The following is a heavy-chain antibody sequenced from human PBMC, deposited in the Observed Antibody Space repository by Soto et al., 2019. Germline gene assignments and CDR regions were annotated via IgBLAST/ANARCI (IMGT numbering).Heavy chain of an antibody. Sequence: EVLLVESGGGLVQPGRSLRLSCAASGFTFDDYAMHWVRQAPGKGLEWVSYITWNSGYIGYADSVKGRFTISRDNANNSLYLQMNSLKPEDTAFYYFAKALYGSSSSPIDYWGQGTLVTVSS. CDR3: AKALYGSSSSPIDY. CDR2: ITWNSGYI. CDR1: GFTFDDYA. J-gene: IGHJ4*02. D-gene: IGHD6-13*01. V-gene: IGHV3-9*01.